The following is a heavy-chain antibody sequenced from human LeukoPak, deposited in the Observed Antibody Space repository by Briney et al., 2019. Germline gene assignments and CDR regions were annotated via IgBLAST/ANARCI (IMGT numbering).Heavy chain of an antibody. D-gene: IGHD1-26*01. Sequence: SETLSLTCTVPGGSISSSSYYWGWIRQPPGKGLDWIGSIYYSGSTYYNPSLKSRVTISVDTSENQFSLKLSSVTAADAAVYYCARLFDREGYDYWGQGTLVTVSS. CDR3: ARLFDREGYDY. J-gene: IGHJ4*02. V-gene: IGHV4-39*01. CDR1: GGSISSSSYY. CDR2: IYYSGST.